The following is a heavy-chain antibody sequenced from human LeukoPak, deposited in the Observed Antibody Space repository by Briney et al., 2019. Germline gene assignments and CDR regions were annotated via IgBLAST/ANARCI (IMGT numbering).Heavy chain of an antibody. Sequence: GESLKISCKGSGYSFTSYWIGWVRQMPGKGLEWMGIIYPGDSDTRYSPSFQGQVTISADKSISTAYLQWSSLKASDTAMYYCASSAGYSSSWYTEFDYWGQGTLVTVSS. D-gene: IGHD6-13*01. CDR1: GYSFTSYW. V-gene: IGHV5-51*01. J-gene: IGHJ4*02. CDR3: ASSAGYSSSWYTEFDY. CDR2: IYPGDSDT.